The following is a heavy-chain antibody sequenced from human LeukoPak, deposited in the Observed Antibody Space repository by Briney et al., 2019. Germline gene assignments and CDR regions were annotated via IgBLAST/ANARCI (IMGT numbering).Heavy chain of an antibody. Sequence: SVKVSCKASGGTFSSYAISWVRQAPGQGLEWMGGIIPIFGTANYAQKFQGRVTITADESTSTAYMELSSLRSEDAAVYYCARALLRYCSSTSCYWFDPWGQGTLVTVSS. V-gene: IGHV1-69*13. CDR1: GGTFSSYA. J-gene: IGHJ5*02. CDR3: ARALLRYCSSTSCYWFDP. CDR2: IIPIFGTA. D-gene: IGHD2-2*01.